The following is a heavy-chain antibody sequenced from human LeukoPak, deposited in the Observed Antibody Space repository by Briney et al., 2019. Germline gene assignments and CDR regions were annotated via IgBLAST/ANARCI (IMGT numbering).Heavy chain of an antibody. CDR2: IYYSGGT. CDR1: GGSISIYY. D-gene: IGHD6-13*01. Sequence: PSETLSLTCAVSGGSISIYYWSCIRQPPGKGLEWSGDIYYSGGTNYNPSLKSRVTISVDTSKQQFSLKLSSVTAADTAVYYCARGGSSSWPFDYWGQGTLVTVSS. J-gene: IGHJ4*02. V-gene: IGHV4-59*01. CDR3: ARGGSSSWPFDY.